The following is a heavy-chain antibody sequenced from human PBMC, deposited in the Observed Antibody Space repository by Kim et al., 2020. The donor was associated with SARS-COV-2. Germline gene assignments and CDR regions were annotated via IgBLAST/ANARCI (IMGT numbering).Heavy chain of an antibody. CDR3: ARVDYYDGYYYGMDV. V-gene: IGHV3-21*01. J-gene: IGHJ6*02. Sequence: GGSLRLSCAASGFTFSSYSMNWVRQAPGKGLEWVSSISSSSSYIYYADSVKGRFTISRDNAKNSLYLQMNSLRAEDTAVYYCARVDYYDGYYYGMDVWGQGTTVTVSS. CDR2: ISSSSSYI. D-gene: IGHD3-22*01. CDR1: GFTFSSYS.